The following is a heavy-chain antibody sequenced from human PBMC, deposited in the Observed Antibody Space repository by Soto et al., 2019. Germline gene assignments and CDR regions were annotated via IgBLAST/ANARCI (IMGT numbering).Heavy chain of an antibody. J-gene: IGHJ4*02. CDR3: TRHVIGDSSSGSVDY. D-gene: IGHD3-22*01. V-gene: IGHV3-73*02. CDR1: GFIFSGSA. CDR2: IRTKANSYAT. Sequence: EVQLVESGGGLVQPGGSLKLSCAASGFIFSGSAIHWVRQASGKGLEWVGRIRTKANSYATAYAAPVKGRFTISRDDSNNTAYLQMNSLKTEDTAVYYCTRHVIGDSSSGSVDYWGQGTLVTVSS.